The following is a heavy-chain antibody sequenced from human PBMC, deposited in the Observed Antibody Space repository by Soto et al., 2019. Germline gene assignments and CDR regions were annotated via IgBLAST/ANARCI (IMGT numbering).Heavy chain of an antibody. Sequence: SVKVSCKASGFTFTSSAVQWVRQARGQRLEWIGWIVVGSGNTNYAQKFQERVTITRDMSTSTAYMELSSLRSEDTAVYYCAATVDTAMVSNYWGQGTLVTVSS. V-gene: IGHV1-58*01. J-gene: IGHJ4*02. CDR3: AATVDTAMVSNY. D-gene: IGHD5-18*01. CDR2: IVVGSGNT. CDR1: GFTFTSSA.